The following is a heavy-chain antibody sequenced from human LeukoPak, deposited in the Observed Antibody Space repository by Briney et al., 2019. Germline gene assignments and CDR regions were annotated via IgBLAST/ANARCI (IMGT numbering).Heavy chain of an antibody. V-gene: IGHV4-39*07. CDR3: ASRLRYFEWFTDAFDI. J-gene: IGHJ3*02. CDR1: GGSISSSSYY. D-gene: IGHD3-9*01. Sequence: SETLSLTCTVSGGSISSSSYYWGWIRQPPGKGLEWIGSIYYSGSTYYNPSLKSRVTISVDTSKNQFSLKLSSVTAADTAVYYCASRLRYFEWFTDAFDIWGQGTMVTVSS. CDR2: IYYSGST.